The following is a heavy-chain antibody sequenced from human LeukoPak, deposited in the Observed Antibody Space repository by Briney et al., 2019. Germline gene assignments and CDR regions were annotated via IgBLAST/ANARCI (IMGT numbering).Heavy chain of an antibody. CDR3: ARGYYPGTTGYNPLDH. Sequence: GGSLRLSCAASGFTFSSYEMNWVRQAPGKGLEWISYISSSGSSMSYADSVKGRFTISRDNAKNSMYLQVTSLRAGDAAVYYCARGYYPGTTGYNPLDHWGQGTLVTVSS. CDR2: ISSSGSSM. J-gene: IGHJ4*02. D-gene: IGHD3-22*01. CDR1: GFTFSSYE. V-gene: IGHV3-48*03.